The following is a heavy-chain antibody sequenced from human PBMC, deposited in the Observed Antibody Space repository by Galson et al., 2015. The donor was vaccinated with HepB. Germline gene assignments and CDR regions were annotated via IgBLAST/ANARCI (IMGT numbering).Heavy chain of an antibody. CDR3: ARDRATVTTDWYFDL. V-gene: IGHV3-21*01. J-gene: IGHJ2*01. CDR1: GFTFSSYS. CDR2: ISSSSYI. D-gene: IGHD4-17*01. Sequence: SLRLSCAASGFTFSSYSMNWVRQAPGKGLERVSSISSSSYIYYADSVKGRFTISRDNAKNSLYLQMNSLRAEDTAVYYCARDRATVTTDWYFDLWGRGTLVTVSS.